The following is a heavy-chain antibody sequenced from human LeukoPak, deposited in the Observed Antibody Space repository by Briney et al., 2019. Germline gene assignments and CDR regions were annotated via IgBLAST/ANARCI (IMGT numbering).Heavy chain of an antibody. Sequence: GGSLRLSCAASGFNFSGSAIHWVRQASGKGLEWVGRTRNKGYNYATAYAASVQGRFSISRDESKTTVYLQMNSLKTEDTAVYYCAKDHYYDSKGGMYAFDIWGQGTMVTVSS. D-gene: IGHD3-22*01. CDR2: TRNKGYNYAT. J-gene: IGHJ3*02. CDR1: GFNFSGSA. CDR3: AKDHYYDSKGGMYAFDI. V-gene: IGHV3-73*01.